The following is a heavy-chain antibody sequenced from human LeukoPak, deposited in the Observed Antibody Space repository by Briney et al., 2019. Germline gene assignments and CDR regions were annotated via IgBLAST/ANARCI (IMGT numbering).Heavy chain of an antibody. V-gene: IGHV4-38-2*02. D-gene: IGHD3/OR15-3a*01. CDR2: IYHSGST. CDR3: ARGIVGSRDFYFRYYFDY. CDR1: GYSIISDYF. Sequence: PSETLSLTCTVSGYSIISDYFWGWIRQPPGKGLEWIGTIYHSGSTYYSPSLKSRVTVSVDTSKNEFPLKLSSVTAADTAVYFCARGIVGSRDFYFRYYFDYWGQGTLVTVSS. J-gene: IGHJ4*02.